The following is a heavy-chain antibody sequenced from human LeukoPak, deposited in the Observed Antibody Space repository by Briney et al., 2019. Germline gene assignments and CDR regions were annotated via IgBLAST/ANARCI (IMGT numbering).Heavy chain of an antibody. V-gene: IGHV4-34*01. CDR2: INHSGST. CDR1: GGSFSGYY. D-gene: IGHD3-22*01. Sequence: SETLSLTCAVYGGSFSGYYWSWIRQPPGKGLEWIGEINHSGSTNYNPSLKSRVTISVDTSKNQFSLKLSSVTAADTAVYYCARESYYYDSSGYYGQFDYWGQGTLVTVSS. CDR3: ARESYYYDSSGYYGQFDY. J-gene: IGHJ4*02.